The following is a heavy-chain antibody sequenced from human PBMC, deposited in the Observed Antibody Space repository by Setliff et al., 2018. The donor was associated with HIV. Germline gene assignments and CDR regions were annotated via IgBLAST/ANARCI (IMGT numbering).Heavy chain of an antibody. Sequence: KPSETLSLTCTVSGDSIRNDYWTWIRQSPEKGLEWIAYISYSGGTNHNPSLMGRVTMSLDVSKNQISLRLRSVVAADTAVYYCASGHEWLRNWGQGTLVTV. V-gene: IGHV4-59*12. J-gene: IGHJ4*02. D-gene: IGHD5-12*01. CDR1: GDSIRNDY. CDR2: ISYSGGT. CDR3: ASGHEWLRN.